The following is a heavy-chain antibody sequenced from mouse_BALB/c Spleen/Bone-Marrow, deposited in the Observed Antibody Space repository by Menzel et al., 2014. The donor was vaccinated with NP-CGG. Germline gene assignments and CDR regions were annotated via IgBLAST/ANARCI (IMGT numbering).Heavy chain of an antibody. J-gene: IGHJ3*01. CDR2: ISTYSGNT. CDR1: GYTFTDYA. Sequence: QVQLKESGPELVRPGVSVKISCKGSGYTFTDYAMHWVKQSHAKSLEWIGVISTYSGNTNYNQRFKGKATMTVDKSSSTAYMEFARLTSEDSAIYYCARGNRYDGAWFAYWGQGTLVTVSA. D-gene: IGHD2-14*01. CDR3: ARGNRYDGAWFAY. V-gene: IGHV1-67*01.